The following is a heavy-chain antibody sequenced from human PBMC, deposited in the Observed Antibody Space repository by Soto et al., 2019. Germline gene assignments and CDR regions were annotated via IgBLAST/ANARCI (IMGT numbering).Heavy chain of an antibody. CDR2: IKSKTDGGTT. V-gene: IGHV3-15*07. Sequence: GGSLRLSCAASGFTFSNAWMNWVRQAPGKGLEWVGRIKSKTDGGTTDYAAPVKGRFNISRDDSKNTLYLQMNSLKTEETAMYYCSTDKALLWFGEPSDYYYGMDVWGQGTTVTVSS. D-gene: IGHD3-10*01. J-gene: IGHJ6*02. CDR1: GFTFSNAW. CDR3: STDKALLWFGEPSDYYYGMDV.